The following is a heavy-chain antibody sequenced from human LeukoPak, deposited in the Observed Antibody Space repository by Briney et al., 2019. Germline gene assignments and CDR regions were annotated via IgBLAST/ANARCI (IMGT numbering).Heavy chain of an antibody. V-gene: IGHV3-11*01. Sequence: GGSLRLSCAASGFTFSDYFMSWIRQSPGKGLEWLSYMSSSGSTIYYADSVKGRFTISRDNAKNSLYLQMNSLRAEDTAVYYCARDGMPNAFDIWGQGTMVTVSS. CDR2: MSSSGSTI. CDR3: ARDGMPNAFDI. D-gene: IGHD2-2*01. J-gene: IGHJ3*02. CDR1: GFTFSDYF.